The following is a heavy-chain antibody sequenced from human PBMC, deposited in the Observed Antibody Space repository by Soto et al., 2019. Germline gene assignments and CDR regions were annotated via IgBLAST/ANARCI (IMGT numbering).Heavy chain of an antibody. D-gene: IGHD2-2*01. CDR3: AREGCSSTSCYHFDY. J-gene: IGHJ4*02. Sequence: SETLSLTCTVSGGSISSYYWSWIRQPPGKGLEWIGYISYSGSTNYNPSLKSRVTISVDTSKNQFSLQLNSVTAADTAVYYCAREGCSSTSCYHFDYWGQGTLVTVSS. V-gene: IGHV4-59*01. CDR1: GGSISSYY. CDR2: ISYSGST.